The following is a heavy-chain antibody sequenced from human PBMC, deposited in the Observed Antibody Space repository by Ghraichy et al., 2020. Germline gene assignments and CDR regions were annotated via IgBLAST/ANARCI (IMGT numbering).Heavy chain of an antibody. J-gene: IGHJ2*01. CDR3: ARAVCYDTPPGYVDL. V-gene: IGHV3-74*01. CDR2: INSDGSST. Sequence: AGSLRLSCAASGFTFSNYWMHWVRQAPGKGLVWVSRINSDGSSTSYADSVKGRFTISRDNAKNTLYLQMNSLRAEDTAVYYCARAVCYDTPPGYVDLWGQGTLVTVSS. D-gene: IGHD3-22*01. CDR1: GFTFSNYW.